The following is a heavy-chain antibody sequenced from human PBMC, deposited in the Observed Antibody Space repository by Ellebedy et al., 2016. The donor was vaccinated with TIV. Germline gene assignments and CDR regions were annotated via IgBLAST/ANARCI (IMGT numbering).Heavy chain of an antibody. Sequence: GGSLRLXXAASGFTFSSYSMNWVRQAPGKGLEWVSSISSSSSYIYYADSVKGRFTISRDNAKNSLYLQMNSLRAEDTAVYYCARDPGPTESYSGSYWWQMDYYFDYWGQGTLVTVSS. CDR2: ISSSSSYI. CDR3: ARDPGPTESYSGSYWWQMDYYFDY. J-gene: IGHJ4*02. V-gene: IGHV3-21*01. D-gene: IGHD1-26*01. CDR1: GFTFSSYS.